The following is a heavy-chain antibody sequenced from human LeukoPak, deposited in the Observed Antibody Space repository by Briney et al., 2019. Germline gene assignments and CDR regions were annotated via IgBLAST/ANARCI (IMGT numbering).Heavy chain of an antibody. D-gene: IGHD6-19*01. J-gene: IGHJ4*02. V-gene: IGHV4-34*01. CDR1: GGSFSGYY. Sequence: SETLSLTCAVYGGSFSGYYWSWIRQPPGKGLEWIGEINHSGSTNYNPSLKSRVTISVDTSKNQFSLKLSSVTAADTAVYYCAKDEMYSSGWYDDYWGQGTLVTVSS. CDR3: AKDEMYSSGWYDDY. CDR2: INHSGST.